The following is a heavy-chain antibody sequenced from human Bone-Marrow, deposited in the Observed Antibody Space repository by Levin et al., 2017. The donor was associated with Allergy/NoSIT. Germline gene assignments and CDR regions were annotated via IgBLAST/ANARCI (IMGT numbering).Heavy chain of an antibody. CDR2: ISKDGNRK. Sequence: GESLKISCSAFGFRFSDSGMHWVRRAPGKGLEWVSVISKDGNRKFYGDSMRGRVTVSRDNSLNTLSLQMDSLTPGDTAVYYCVRDSSLYCNDFGCFSGRLDNWGRGTLVTVSS. CDR3: VRDSSLYCNDFGCFSGRLDN. D-gene: IGHD2/OR15-2a*01. V-gene: IGHV3-30*03. J-gene: IGHJ4*02. CDR1: GFRFSDSG.